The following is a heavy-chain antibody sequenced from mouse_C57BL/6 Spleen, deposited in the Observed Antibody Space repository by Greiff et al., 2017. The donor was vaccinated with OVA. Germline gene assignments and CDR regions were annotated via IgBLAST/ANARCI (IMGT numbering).Heavy chain of an antibody. CDR3: ARRGYGYGGGFDY. D-gene: IGHD2-2*01. Sequence: EVQVVESGPELVKPGASVKISCKASGYSFTGYYMHWVKPSHGNILDWIGYIYPYNGVSSYNQKFKGKATLTVDKSSSTAYMELRSLTSEYSAVYYCARRGYGYGGGFDYWGQGTTLTVSS. J-gene: IGHJ2*01. V-gene: IGHV1-31*01. CDR2: IYPYNGVS. CDR1: GYSFTGYY.